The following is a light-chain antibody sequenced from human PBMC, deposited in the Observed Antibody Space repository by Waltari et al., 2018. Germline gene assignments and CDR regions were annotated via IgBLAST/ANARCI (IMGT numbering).Light chain of an antibody. V-gene: IGKV3-11*01. CDR2: DAS. J-gene: IGKJ2*01. CDR3: QQRSNWPPT. CDR1: QSVSSY. Sequence: EIVLTQSPATLSLPPGERATLSCRASQSVSSYLAWYQQKPAQAPRLLIYDASNRATGIPARFSGSGSGTDFTLTISSLEPEDFAVYYCQQRSNWPPTFGQGTKLEIK.